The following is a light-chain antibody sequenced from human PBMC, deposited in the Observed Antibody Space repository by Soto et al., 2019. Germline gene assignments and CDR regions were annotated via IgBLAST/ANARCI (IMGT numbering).Light chain of an antibody. Sequence: QSVLTQPPSLSGSPGQSVTISCTGTTSDVGAYDYVSWYQQHPGKAPKLMIYEVNNRPSGVSNRFSGSKSGNTAYLTISGLQVEDEAEYFCFSFTATYTHVFGTGTKVTVL. CDR1: TSDVGAYDY. V-gene: IGLV2-14*01. J-gene: IGLJ1*01. CDR3: FSFTATYTHV. CDR2: EVN.